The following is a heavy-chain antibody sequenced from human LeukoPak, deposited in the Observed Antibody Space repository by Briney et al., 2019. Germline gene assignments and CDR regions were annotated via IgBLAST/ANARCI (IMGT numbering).Heavy chain of an antibody. Sequence: SETLSLSCSVSGGSTNSYYLSWIRQSRGKGLEWIGRIYSSGSTVYNPSLNSRLTMSIDTSKNQFSLTLKSVTATDTAVYYCARVKASSTSWTFDQWGQGALVTVSS. V-gene: IGHV4-4*07. CDR2: IYSSGST. CDR3: ARVKASSTSWTFDQ. J-gene: IGHJ4*02. D-gene: IGHD2-2*01. CDR1: GGSTNSYY.